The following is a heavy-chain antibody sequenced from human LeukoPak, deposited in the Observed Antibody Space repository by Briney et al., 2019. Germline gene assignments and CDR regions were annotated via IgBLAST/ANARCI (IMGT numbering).Heavy chain of an antibody. CDR1: GFTFSSYG. CDR2: IRYDGNNK. D-gene: IGHD1-1*01. J-gene: IGHJ3*02. Sequence: GGSLRLSCAASGFTFSSYGMHWVRQAPGKGLEWVAFIRYDGNNKYYADSVKGRFTISRDNSKNTLYLQMNSLRAEDTAVYYCARTPRSMMDAFDIWGQGTMVTVSS. V-gene: IGHV3-30*02. CDR3: ARTPRSMMDAFDI.